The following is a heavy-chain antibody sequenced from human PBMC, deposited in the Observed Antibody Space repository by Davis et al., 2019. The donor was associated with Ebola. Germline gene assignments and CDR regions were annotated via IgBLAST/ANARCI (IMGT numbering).Heavy chain of an antibody. D-gene: IGHD4-17*01. CDR3: ARSSATTRDAFDI. Sequence: SVKVSCKASGYTFTSYGISWVRQAPGQGLEWMGGIIPIFGTANYAQKFQGRVTITADESTSTAYMELSSLRSEDTAVYYCARSSATTRDAFDIWGQGTMVTVSS. CDR1: GYTFTSYG. CDR2: IIPIFGTA. V-gene: IGHV1-69*13. J-gene: IGHJ3*02.